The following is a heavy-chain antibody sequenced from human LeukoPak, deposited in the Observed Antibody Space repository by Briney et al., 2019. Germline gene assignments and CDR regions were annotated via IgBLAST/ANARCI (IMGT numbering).Heavy chain of an antibody. D-gene: IGHD5-18*01. CDR2: IIPIFGTA. Sequence: ASVKVSCKASGGTFSSYAMSWVRQAPGQGLEWMGRIIPIFGTANYAQKFQGRVTITTDESTSTDYMELSSLRSEDTAVYYCARESGYSYGLYYFDYWGQGTLVTVSS. CDR1: GGTFSSYA. J-gene: IGHJ4*02. V-gene: IGHV1-69*05. CDR3: ARESGYSYGLYYFDY.